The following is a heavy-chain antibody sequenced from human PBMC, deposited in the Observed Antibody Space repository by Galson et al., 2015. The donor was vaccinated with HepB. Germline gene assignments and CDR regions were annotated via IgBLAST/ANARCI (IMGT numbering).Heavy chain of an antibody. CDR3: AREDIHCSGGSCYRGPLDP. CDR2: ISHTGRT. CDR1: DGSLSGYY. D-gene: IGHD2-15*01. Sequence: ETLSLTCAVSDGSLSGYYWHWIRQPPGRGLEWIGEISHTGRTNYKSSLASRITISGDMSKNQFSLKLSSVTAADTAVYYCAREDIHCSGGSCYRGPLDPWGQGTLVTVSS. J-gene: IGHJ5*02. V-gene: IGHV4-34*01.